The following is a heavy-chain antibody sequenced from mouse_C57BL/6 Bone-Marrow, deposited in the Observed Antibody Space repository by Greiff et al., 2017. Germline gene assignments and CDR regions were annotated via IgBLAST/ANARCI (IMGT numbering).Heavy chain of an antibody. D-gene: IGHD1-1*01. Sequence: EVQLVESGGGLVKPGGSLKLSCAASGFTFSDYGMHWVRQAPEKGLEWVAYISSGSSTIYYADTVKGRFTISRDNAKNTLFLQMTSLRSEDTAMYYCARRDYGSSPHWYLDVWGTGTTVTVSS. CDR2: ISSGSSTI. CDR3: ARRDYGSSPHWYLDV. V-gene: IGHV5-17*01. CDR1: GFTFSDYG. J-gene: IGHJ1*03.